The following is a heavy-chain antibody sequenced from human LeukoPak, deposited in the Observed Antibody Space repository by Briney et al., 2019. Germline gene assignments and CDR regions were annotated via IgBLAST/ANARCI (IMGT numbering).Heavy chain of an antibody. J-gene: IGHJ5*02. CDR3: ARDHYYDSSGYFNWFDP. D-gene: IGHD3-22*01. Sequence: PSETLSLTCAVYGGSFSGYYWSWIRQPPGKGLEWIGEINHSGSTNYNPSLKSRVTISVDTSKNQFSLKLSSVTAADTAVYYCARDHYYDSSGYFNWFDPWGQGTLVTVSS. V-gene: IGHV4-34*01. CDR1: GGSFSGYY. CDR2: INHSGST.